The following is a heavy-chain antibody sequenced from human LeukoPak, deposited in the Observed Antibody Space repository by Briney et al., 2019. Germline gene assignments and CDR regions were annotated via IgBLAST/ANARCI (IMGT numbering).Heavy chain of an antibody. V-gene: IGHV3-7*01. Sequence: PGESLRLSCAASGFTFSSYSMNWARQAPGKGLEWVANINQDGGEKYYVDSVKGRFTISRNNAKNSLYLQMNSLRAEDTAVYHCATGRSCTTCYLPDYWGQGTLVTVSS. J-gene: IGHJ4*02. CDR1: GFTFSSYS. CDR3: ATGRSCTTCYLPDY. CDR2: INQDGGEK. D-gene: IGHD2-2*01.